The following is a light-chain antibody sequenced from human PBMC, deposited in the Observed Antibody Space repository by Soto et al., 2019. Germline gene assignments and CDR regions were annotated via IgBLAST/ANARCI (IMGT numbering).Light chain of an antibody. V-gene: IGKV1D-12*01. Sequence: DIQVTQSPSSVSASVGDRVTITCRASQDISHYLAWYQQEPGKAPKLLIYGASSLQSGVPSRFSGSGSGTDFTLTISSLQPEDFATFYCQQAYTFPRTFGQGTKVDIK. CDR3: QQAYTFPRT. CDR2: GAS. J-gene: IGKJ1*01. CDR1: QDISHY.